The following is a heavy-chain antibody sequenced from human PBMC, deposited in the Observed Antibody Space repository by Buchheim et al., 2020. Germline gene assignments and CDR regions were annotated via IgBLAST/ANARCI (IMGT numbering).Heavy chain of an antibody. CDR2: INPNSGGT. CDR1: GYTFTGYY. V-gene: IGHV1-2*02. Sequence: QVQLVQSGAEVKKPGASVKVSCKASGYTFTGYYMHWVRQAPGQGLEWMGWINPNSGGTTYAQKFQGRVTMTRATSISTAYMELSRLRSDDTAVYYCARAMYSSGWGPFDYWGQGTL. D-gene: IGHD6-19*01. J-gene: IGHJ4*02. CDR3: ARAMYSSGWGPFDY.